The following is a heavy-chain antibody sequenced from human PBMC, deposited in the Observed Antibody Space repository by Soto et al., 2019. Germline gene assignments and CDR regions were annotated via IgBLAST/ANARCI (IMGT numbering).Heavy chain of an antibody. J-gene: IGHJ6*04. D-gene: IGHD2-15*01. CDR2: MHYTGFS. Sequence: SETLSLTCSFSGDSVTSHYLTWIRQSPEKGLEWIGYMHYTGFSHYNPSLKSRLTISVDTSKNQFTLKLTSVTVADTAVYYCARFVVVVAAMGVWGKGTTVTVSS. V-gene: IGHV4-59*02. CDR3: ARFVVVVAAMGV. CDR1: GDSVTSHY.